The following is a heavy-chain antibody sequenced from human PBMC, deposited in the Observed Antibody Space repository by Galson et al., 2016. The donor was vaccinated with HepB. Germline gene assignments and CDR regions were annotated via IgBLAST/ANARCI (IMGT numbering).Heavy chain of an antibody. Sequence: SLRLSCAGSGFTVSSNYLSWVRQAPGKGLEWVSIVYSDGSTYYSDSVRGRFTISRDNSNNIVYLQMNSLRAEDTAVYFCAKNKATARVWGHYYYYMDVWGKGTTVTVSS. V-gene: IGHV3-53*01. CDR3: AKNKATARVWGHYYYYMDV. CDR2: VYSDGST. J-gene: IGHJ6*03. CDR1: GFTVSSNY. D-gene: IGHD3-16*01.